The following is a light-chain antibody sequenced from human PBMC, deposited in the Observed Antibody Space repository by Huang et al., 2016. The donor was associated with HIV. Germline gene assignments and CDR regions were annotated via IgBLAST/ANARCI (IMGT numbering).Light chain of an antibody. CDR3: QQYYSKPLT. V-gene: IGKV4-1*01. CDR1: QTISDNKNY. J-gene: IGKJ4*01. CDR2: WAS. Sequence: DIVMTQSPDSLAVSLGERATINCKSSQTISDNKNYLAWYQQKPGQSPKLLIYWASTRESGVPDRFSGSGSGTDFTLTISSLQAEDVAVYYCQQYYSKPLTFGGGTKVEIK.